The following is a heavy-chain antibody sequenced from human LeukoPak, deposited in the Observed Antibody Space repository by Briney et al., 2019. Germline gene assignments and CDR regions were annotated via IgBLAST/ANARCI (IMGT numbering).Heavy chain of an antibody. CDR1: GFSFSTYA. CDR2: ISLGVGSTT. J-gene: IGHJ4*02. V-gene: IGHV3-23*01. D-gene: IGHD5-24*01. CDR3: VKDGGRWQQFGSWFDY. Sequence: PGGSLTLSCAASGFSFSTYAMSWVRQAPGKGLQWVSAISLGVGSTTYYADSVKGRFTISRDNSKNTLYLQMDSLRDDDTAVYYCVKDGGRWQQFGSWFDYWGQGNLVTVSS.